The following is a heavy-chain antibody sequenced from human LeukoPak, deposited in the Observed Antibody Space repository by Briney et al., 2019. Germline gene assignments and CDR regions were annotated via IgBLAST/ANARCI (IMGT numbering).Heavy chain of an antibody. CDR2: IIPILAIA. V-gene: IGHV1-69*04. CDR3: ARALSYYYDSSGYYSAAEYFQH. CDR1: GGTFSSYA. D-gene: IGHD3-22*01. J-gene: IGHJ1*01. Sequence: RASVKVSCRASGGTFSSYAISWVRQAPGQGLEWMGRIIPILAIANYAQKFQGRVTITADKSTSTAYMELSSLRSEDTAVYYCARALSYYYDSSGYYSAAEYFQHWGQGTLVTVSS.